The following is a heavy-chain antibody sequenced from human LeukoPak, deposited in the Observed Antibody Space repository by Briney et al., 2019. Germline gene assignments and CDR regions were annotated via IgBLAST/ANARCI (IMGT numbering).Heavy chain of an antibody. CDR2: IKQDGSEK. J-gene: IGHJ4*02. Sequence: GGSLRLSCAASGFTFSSYWMTWVRQAPGKGLEWVANIKQDGSEKYYVDSVKGRFTISRDNAKNSLYLQMNSLRAEDTAVYYCARRGVWGSYRYFDYWGQGTLVTVSS. CDR3: ARRGVWGSYRYFDY. CDR1: GFTFSSYW. V-gene: IGHV3-7*03. D-gene: IGHD3-16*02.